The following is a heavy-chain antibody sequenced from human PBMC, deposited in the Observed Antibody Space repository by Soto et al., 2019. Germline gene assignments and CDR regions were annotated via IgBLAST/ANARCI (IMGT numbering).Heavy chain of an antibody. J-gene: IGHJ3*01. CDR3: ARVPTSAARAAAFDF. CDR1: SGSITGYY. Sequence: SETLSLTCTVSSGSITGYYWSWIRQPPGKGLEWIGYIYYSGTTNYNPSLKSRLTMSVDTSKNQFSLKLSSVTAADTAVHYCARVPTSAARAAAFDFWGQGTMVTVSS. D-gene: IGHD2-2*01. V-gene: IGHV4-59*01. CDR2: IYYSGTT.